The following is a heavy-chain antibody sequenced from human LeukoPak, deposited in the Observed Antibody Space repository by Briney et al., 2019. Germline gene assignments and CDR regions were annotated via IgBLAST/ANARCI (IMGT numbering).Heavy chain of an antibody. CDR3: ARVRAGYYCDN. CDR2: TTSSGGTI. V-gene: IGHV3-48*02. CDR1: GLTFSSYS. J-gene: IGHJ4*02. Sequence: GGTLRLSCAAFGLTFSSYSMNGVRQAPWKGREWLSYTTSSGGTIYYADSVKGRFPDSRDNDKNSLYLQMNRLRDEDTAVYYCARVRAGYYCDNGGQGTLVTVSS.